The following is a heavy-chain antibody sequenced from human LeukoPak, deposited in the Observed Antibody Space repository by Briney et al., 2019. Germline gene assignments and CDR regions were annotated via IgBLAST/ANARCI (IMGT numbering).Heavy chain of an antibody. CDR3: ARGLAAAGTSYFDY. V-gene: IGHV4-59*08. D-gene: IGHD6-13*01. CDR1: GGSISSYY. CDR2: IYSSGST. Sequence: SETLSLTCTVSGGSISSYYWSWIRQPPGKGLEWIGYIYSSGSTNYNPSVKSRVTISVDTSKNQFSLKLSSVTAADTAVYYCARGLAAAGTSYFDYWGQGTLVTVSS. J-gene: IGHJ4*02.